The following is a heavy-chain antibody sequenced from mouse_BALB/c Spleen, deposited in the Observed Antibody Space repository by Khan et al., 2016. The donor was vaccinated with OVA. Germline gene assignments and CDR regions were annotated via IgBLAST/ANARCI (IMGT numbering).Heavy chain of an antibody. CDR1: GFSLTDYG. Sequence: QVQLKQSGPGLVAPSQNLSITCTVSGFSLTDYGVSWIRQPPWKGLEWLGVIWGGGTTYYNSALKSRLSISKDNSKSQVFLKMNSLQTDDTAMYYCAKGVWSYYFALDYWGQGTSVTVSS. CDR3: AKGVWSYYFALDY. J-gene: IGHJ4*01. V-gene: IGHV2-6-5*01. D-gene: IGHD2-10*02. CDR2: IWGGGTT.